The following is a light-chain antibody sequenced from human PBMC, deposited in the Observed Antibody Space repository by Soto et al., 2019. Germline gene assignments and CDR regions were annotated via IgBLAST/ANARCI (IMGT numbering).Light chain of an antibody. Sequence: QSVLKQPPSVSGAPGQRVSISCTGSTSNIGAPYDVHWYQHLPGTAPKLLIYGDNNRPSGVPDRFSGSKSGTSASLAITRLQAEDEADYYCQSYDISLHNYVFGTGTKLTVL. J-gene: IGLJ1*01. V-gene: IGLV1-40*01. CDR2: GDN. CDR1: TSNIGAPYD. CDR3: QSYDISLHNYV.